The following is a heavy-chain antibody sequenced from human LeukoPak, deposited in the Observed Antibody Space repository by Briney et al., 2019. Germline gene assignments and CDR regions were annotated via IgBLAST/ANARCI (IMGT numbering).Heavy chain of an antibody. CDR3: AKGPDCTSGICYPFFDY. CDR1: GVTFSNYA. D-gene: IGHD2-8*01. V-gene: IGHV3-23*01. Sequence: GGSLRLSCAASGVTFSNYAMSWGRQAPGKGRERVSAISGSGGSTYYAESVRGRVAISRDNSKNTMYLQMNSLRAEDPAVYYRAKGPDCTSGICYPFFDYWGQGTLVTVSS. CDR2: ISGSGGST. J-gene: IGHJ4*02.